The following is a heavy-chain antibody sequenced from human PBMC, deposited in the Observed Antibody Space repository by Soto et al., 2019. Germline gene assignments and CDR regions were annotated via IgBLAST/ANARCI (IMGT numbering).Heavy chain of an antibody. CDR1: GGSFSGYY. CDR2: INHSGST. J-gene: IGHJ4*02. D-gene: IGHD3-22*01. V-gene: IGHV4-34*01. CDR3: VRLIGNSWLDY. Sequence: SETLSLTCAVYGGSFSGYYCTWIRQPPGTGLEWIGEINHSGSTNYNPSLKSRVTISVDTSKNQLSLHLNSVTPEDTAVYYCVRLIGNSWLDYWGQGTLVTVSS.